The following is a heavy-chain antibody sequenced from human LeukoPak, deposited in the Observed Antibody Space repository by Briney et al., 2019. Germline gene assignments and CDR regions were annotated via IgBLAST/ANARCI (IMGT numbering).Heavy chain of an antibody. CDR1: GYTFTGYY. Sequence: ASVKVSCKASGYTFTGYYMHWVRQAPGQGLEWMGWISAYNGNTNYAQKLQGRVTMTTDTSTSTAYMELRSLRSDDTAVYYCASLLKAYDAFDIWGQGTMVTVSS. V-gene: IGHV1-18*04. J-gene: IGHJ3*02. D-gene: IGHD2-21*01. CDR3: ASLLKAYDAFDI. CDR2: ISAYNGNT.